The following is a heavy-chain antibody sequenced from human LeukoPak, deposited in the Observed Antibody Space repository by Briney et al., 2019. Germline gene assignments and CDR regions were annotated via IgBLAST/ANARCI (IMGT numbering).Heavy chain of an antibody. CDR3: ARAGYYGDYLFDY. CDR2: ISYMGTT. CDR1: GDSFSSHY. V-gene: IGHV4-59*11. J-gene: IGHJ4*02. D-gene: IGHD4-17*01. Sequence: SETLSLTCAVSGDSFSSHYWTWIRQPPGRGLEWIGYISYMGTTNYNPSLKSRVTISIDTSKNQFSLKLSSVTDADTAVYYCARAGYYGDYLFDYWGQGTLVTVSS.